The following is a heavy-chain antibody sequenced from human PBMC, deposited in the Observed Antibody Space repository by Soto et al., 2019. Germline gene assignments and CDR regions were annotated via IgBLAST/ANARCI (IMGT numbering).Heavy chain of an antibody. V-gene: IGHV1-69*06. CDR1: GGTFSSYA. Sequence: RASVKVSCKASGGTFSSYAISWVRQAPGQGLEWMGGIIPIFGTANYAQKFQGRVTITADKSTSTAYMELSSLRSEDTAVYYCARPIRGYSYGFDYWGQGTLVTVSS. CDR3: ARPIRGYSYGFDY. J-gene: IGHJ4*02. CDR2: IIPIFGTA. D-gene: IGHD5-18*01.